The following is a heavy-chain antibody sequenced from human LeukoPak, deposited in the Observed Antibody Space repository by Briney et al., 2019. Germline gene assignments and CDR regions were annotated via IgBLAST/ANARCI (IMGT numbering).Heavy chain of an antibody. Sequence: GGSLRLSCAASGFTVSSNYMSWVRQAPGKGLEWVSVIYSGGSTYYADSVKGRFTISRDNSKNTLYLQMNSLRAEDTAVYYCARDRRLAVAGTFDYWGQGTLVTVSS. CDR2: IYSGGST. D-gene: IGHD6-19*01. CDR1: GFTVSSNY. V-gene: IGHV3-53*01. CDR3: ARDRRLAVAGTFDY. J-gene: IGHJ4*02.